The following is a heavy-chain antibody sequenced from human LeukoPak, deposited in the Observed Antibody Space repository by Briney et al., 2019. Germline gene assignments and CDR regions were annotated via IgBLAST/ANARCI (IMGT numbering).Heavy chain of an antibody. V-gene: IGHV3-7*01. J-gene: IGHJ4*02. CDR2: IKQDGSEK. CDR1: GFTFSSYW. Sequence: GGSLRLSCAASGFTFSSYWMSWVRQAPGKGLEWVANIKQDGSEKYYVDSVKGRFTISRDNAKKSLYLQMNSLRAEDTAVYYCARATTYDILTGFSDYWGQGTLVTVSS. CDR3: ARATTYDILTGFSDY. D-gene: IGHD3-9*01.